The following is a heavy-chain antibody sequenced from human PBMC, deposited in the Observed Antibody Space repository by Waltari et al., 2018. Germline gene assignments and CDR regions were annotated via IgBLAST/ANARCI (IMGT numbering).Heavy chain of an antibody. CDR2: IYWNFDT. V-gene: IGHV2-5*01. CDR3: AHSLNPDYDVLTGAHSQYFQY. D-gene: IGHD3-9*01. Sequence: QITLKESGLTLVKPTQTLTLPCTFSGFSLSASGEGVGWIRPSPGKAPEWLASIYWNFDTRYSPSLSGRVTLTKATSKNQVVLTVTNMDPMDTATYYCAHSLNPDYDVLTGAHSQYFQYWGQGTLVTVSS. CDR1: GFSLSASGEG. J-gene: IGHJ1*01.